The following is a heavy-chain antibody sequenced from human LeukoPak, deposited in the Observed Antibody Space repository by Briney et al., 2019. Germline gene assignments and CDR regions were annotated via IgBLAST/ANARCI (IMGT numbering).Heavy chain of an antibody. CDR1: GGTFSSYA. V-gene: IGHV1-69*04. CDR3: AGSDCSGGSCYSYYGMDV. J-gene: IGHJ6*02. D-gene: IGHD2-15*01. Sequence: SVTVSCKASGGTFSSYAISWVRQAPGQGLEWMGRIIPILGIANYAQKFQGRVTITADKSTSTAYMELSSLRSEDTAVYYCAGSDCSGGSCYSYYGMDVWGQGTTVTVSS. CDR2: IIPILGIA.